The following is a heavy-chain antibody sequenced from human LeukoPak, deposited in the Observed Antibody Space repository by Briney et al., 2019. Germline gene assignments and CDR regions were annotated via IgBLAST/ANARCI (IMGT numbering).Heavy chain of an antibody. CDR2: ISSGSSTI. CDR1: GFTFSSYS. V-gene: IGHV3-48*02. D-gene: IGHD6-13*01. J-gene: IGHJ4*02. CDR3: ARGRAGYYYDY. Sequence: GGSLRLSCAASGFTFSSYSLNWVRQAPGKGLEWVSYISSGSSTIYYADSVKGRFTISRDNAKNSLYLQVNSLRDEDTAAYYCARGRAGYYYDYWGQGTLVTVSS.